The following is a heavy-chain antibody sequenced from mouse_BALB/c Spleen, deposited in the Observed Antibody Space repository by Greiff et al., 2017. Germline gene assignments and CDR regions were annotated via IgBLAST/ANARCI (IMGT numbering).Heavy chain of an antibody. Sequence: EVQGVESGGGLVKPGGSLKLSCAASGFTFSSYTMSWVRQTPEKRLEWVATISSGGSYTYYPDSVKGRFTISRDNAKNTLYLQMSSLKSEDTAMYYCTRDNGYDGPDYWGQGTTLTVSS. CDR2: ISSGGSYT. CDR3: TRDNGYDGPDY. J-gene: IGHJ2*01. CDR1: GFTFSSYT. D-gene: IGHD2-2*01. V-gene: IGHV5-6-4*01.